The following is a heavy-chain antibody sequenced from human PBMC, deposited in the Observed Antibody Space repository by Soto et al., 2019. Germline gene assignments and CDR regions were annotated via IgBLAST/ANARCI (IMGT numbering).Heavy chain of an antibody. V-gene: IGHV4-61*01. CDR3: SRDGQYSYGHTSDYYGMDV. Sequence: QVQLQESGPGLVKPSETLSLTCTVSGGPVTSGNHYWRWIRQPPGKGLEWIGYIYYRGSTKSNPTLNSRVTISVDTSKNQFSLKLSSMTAADTAVYYCSRDGQYSYGHTSDYYGMDVWGQGTTVTVSS. CDR2: IYYRGST. J-gene: IGHJ6*02. D-gene: IGHD5-18*01. CDR1: GGPVTSGNHY.